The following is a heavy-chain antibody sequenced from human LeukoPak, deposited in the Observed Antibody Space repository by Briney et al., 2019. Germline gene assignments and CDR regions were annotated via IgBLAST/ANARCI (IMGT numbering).Heavy chain of an antibody. D-gene: IGHD6-19*01. CDR3: ARNEGSGTSDWYFGL. V-gene: IGHV3-21*01. J-gene: IGHJ2*01. CDR2: ISSRTTYI. Sequence: GGSLRLSCAASGFTFSTYTMSWVRQAPGKGLEWVSSISSRTTYIYYANSVTGRLTISRDNAKNSLYLQMDSLRAEGTAVYYCARNEGSGTSDWYFGLWGRGTLVTVSS. CDR1: GFTFSTYT.